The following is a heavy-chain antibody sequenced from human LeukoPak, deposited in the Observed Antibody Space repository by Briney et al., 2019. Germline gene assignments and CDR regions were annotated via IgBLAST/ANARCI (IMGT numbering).Heavy chain of an antibody. V-gene: IGHV3-13*04. D-gene: IGHD6-19*01. Sequence: GGSLRLSCAASGFTFSSYDMHWVRQATGKGLEWVSAIGTAGDTYYPGSVKGRFTISRGNARNSLYLQMNSLRAGDTAVYYCARGYSSGWGAFDIWGQGTMVTVSS. J-gene: IGHJ3*02. CDR2: IGTAGDT. CDR3: ARGYSSGWGAFDI. CDR1: GFTFSSYD.